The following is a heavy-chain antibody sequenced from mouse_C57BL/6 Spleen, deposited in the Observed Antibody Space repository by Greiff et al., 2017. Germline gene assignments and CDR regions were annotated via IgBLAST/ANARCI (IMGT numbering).Heavy chain of an antibody. CDR3: AREKGYYGSSYKAMDY. CDR1: GYSITSGYY. Sequence: ESGPGLVKPSQSLSLTCSVTGYSITSGYYWNWIRQFPGNKLEWMGYISYDGSNNYNPSLKNRISITRDTSKNQFFLKLNSVTTEDTATYYCAREKGYYGSSYKAMDYWGQGTSVTVSS. D-gene: IGHD1-1*01. CDR2: ISYDGSN. J-gene: IGHJ4*01. V-gene: IGHV3-6*01.